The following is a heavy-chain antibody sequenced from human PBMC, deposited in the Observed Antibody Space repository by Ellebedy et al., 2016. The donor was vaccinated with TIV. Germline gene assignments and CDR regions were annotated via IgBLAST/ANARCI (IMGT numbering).Heavy chain of an antibody. V-gene: IGHV3-7*01. CDR1: GFTLNNYW. CDR2: INEDGTKK. Sequence: GGSLRLSCTASGFTLNNYWMTWVRQAPGKGLEWVANINEDGTKKHYVDSVEGRFTISRDNAKNSLFLQMNSLRVEDTAVYYCARDEFGEMDLWGKGTTVIVSS. J-gene: IGHJ6*04. CDR3: ARDEFGEMDL. D-gene: IGHD3-10*01.